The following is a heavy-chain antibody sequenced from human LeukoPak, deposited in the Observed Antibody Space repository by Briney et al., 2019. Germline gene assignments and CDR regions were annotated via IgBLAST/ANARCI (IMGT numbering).Heavy chain of an antibody. D-gene: IGHD3-10*01. CDR3: ARDGEVRGIIITNYGMDV. Sequence: ASVTVSCTASGYTFTISGMSWVRQAPGQRLEWLGLISGYNGHTNYAQKVQGRVTMTTDTSTSTAYMELRSLRSDDTAVYYCARDGEVRGIIITNYGMDVWGQGTTVTVSS. CDR2: ISGYNGHT. CDR1: GYTFTISG. V-gene: IGHV1-18*01. J-gene: IGHJ6*02.